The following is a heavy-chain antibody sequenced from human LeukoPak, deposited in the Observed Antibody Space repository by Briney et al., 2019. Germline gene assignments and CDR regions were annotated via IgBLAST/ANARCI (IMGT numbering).Heavy chain of an antibody. V-gene: IGHV4-59*08. CDR1: GGSISSYY. D-gene: IGHD3-10*01. CDR2: IYYSGST. CDR3: ARLPMVRGNSN. Sequence: PSETLSLTCTVSGGSISSYYWSWIRHPPGKGLEWIGYIYYSGSTNYNPSLKSRVTISVDTSKNQFSLKLSSVTAADTAVYYCARLPMVRGNSNWGQGTLVTVSS. J-gene: IGHJ4*02.